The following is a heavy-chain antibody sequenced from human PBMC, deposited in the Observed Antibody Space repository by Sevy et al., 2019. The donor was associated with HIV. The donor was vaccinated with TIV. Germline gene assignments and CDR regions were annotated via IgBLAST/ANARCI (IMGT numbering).Heavy chain of an antibody. CDR1: RFSVNSNY. CDR2: ICSDGST. D-gene: IGHD3-3*01. CDR3: ARGGTIFGLVRHYFDY. Sequence: GGSLRLSCAASRFSVNSNYMTWVRQAPGKGLDWVSIICSDGSTKYADALKGRFTISRDNSKNTMYLQMNSLRVEDTAVYYCARGGTIFGLVRHYFDYWGQGTLVTVSS. J-gene: IGHJ4*02. V-gene: IGHV3-66*01.